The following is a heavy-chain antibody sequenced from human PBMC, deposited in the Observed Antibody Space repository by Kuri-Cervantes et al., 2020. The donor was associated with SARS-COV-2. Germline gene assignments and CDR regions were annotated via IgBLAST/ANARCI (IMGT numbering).Heavy chain of an antibody. V-gene: IGHV4-34*01. J-gene: IGHJ2*01. Sequence: SETLSLTCTVSGGSISSYYWSWIRQPPGKGLEWIGEINHSGSTNYNPSLKSRVTISVDTSKNQFSLKLSSVTAADTAVYYCARGEGYCSGGSCYSSWYFDLWGRGTLVTVSS. CDR2: INHSGST. CDR1: GGSISSYY. CDR3: ARGEGYCSGGSCYSSWYFDL. D-gene: IGHD2-15*01.